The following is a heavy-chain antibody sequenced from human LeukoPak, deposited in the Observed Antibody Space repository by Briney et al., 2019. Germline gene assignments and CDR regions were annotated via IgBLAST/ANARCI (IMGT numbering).Heavy chain of an antibody. Sequence: SETLSLTCAVYGGSFSGYYWTWIRQPPGKGLEWIGEINHSGSTNYNPSLKSRVTISVDTSKNQFSLKLSSVTAADTAVYYCACLTTADAFDIWGQGTMVTVSS. D-gene: IGHD3-22*01. J-gene: IGHJ3*02. CDR1: GGSFSGYY. CDR3: ACLTTADAFDI. CDR2: INHSGST. V-gene: IGHV4-34*01.